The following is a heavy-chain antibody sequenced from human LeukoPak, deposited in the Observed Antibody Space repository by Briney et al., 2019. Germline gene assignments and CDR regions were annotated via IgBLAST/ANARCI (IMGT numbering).Heavy chain of an antibody. Sequence: ASVKISCKASGYTFTNYYMHWLRQAPGQGLEWMGVINPSGTTTGYAQKFQGRVTMTRDTSTSTVCLELSSLRFEDTAVYYCARAPPGYGYNREYYFDYWGQGTLVTVSS. J-gene: IGHJ4*02. CDR1: GYTFTNYY. D-gene: IGHD5-24*01. CDR2: INPSGTTT. V-gene: IGHV1-46*01. CDR3: ARAPPGYGYNREYYFDY.